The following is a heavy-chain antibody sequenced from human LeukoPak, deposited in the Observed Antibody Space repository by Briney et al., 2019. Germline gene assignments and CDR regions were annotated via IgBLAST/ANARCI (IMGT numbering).Heavy chain of an antibody. J-gene: IGHJ4*02. CDR3: ARRPGGSYYEKPFDY. Sequence: ASVKVSCKASGYTFTSYYMHWVRQAPGQGLEWMGIINPSGGSTSYAQKFQGRVTMTRDTSTSTVYMELSSLRSEDTAVYYCARRPGGSYYEKPFDYWGQGTLVTVSS. D-gene: IGHD1-26*01. CDR1: GYTFTSYY. V-gene: IGHV1-46*01. CDR2: INPSGGST.